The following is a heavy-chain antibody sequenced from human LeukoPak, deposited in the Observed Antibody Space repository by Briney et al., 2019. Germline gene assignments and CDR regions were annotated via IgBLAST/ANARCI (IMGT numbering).Heavy chain of an antibody. CDR1: GYPISSGYY. CDR2: IYHNWGI. V-gene: IGHV4-38-2*01. D-gene: IGHD1-1*01. J-gene: IGHJ4*02. Sequence: TSETLSLTCAVSGYPISSGYYWGWIRQPPGKGLEWIATIYHNWGIYFNPSLKSRVTISLDTSKNQLSLKLTSVTAADTAMYYCARNVTAGYFDYWGQGILVTVSS. CDR3: ARNVTAGYFDY.